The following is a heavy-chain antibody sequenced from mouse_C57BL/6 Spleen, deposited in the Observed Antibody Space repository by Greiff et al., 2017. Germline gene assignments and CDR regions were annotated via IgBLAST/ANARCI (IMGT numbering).Heavy chain of an antibody. CDR2: IYPGDGDT. CDR3: ARYDYSNYVGYYAMDY. J-gene: IGHJ4*01. V-gene: IGHV1-80*01. D-gene: IGHD2-5*01. CDR1: GYAFSSYW. Sequence: VQLQQSGAELVKPGASVKISCKASGYAFSSYWMNWVKQRPGKGLEWIGQIYPGDGDTNYNGKFKGKATLTADKSSSTAYMQLSSLTSEDSAVYFCARYDYSNYVGYYAMDYWGQGTSVTVSS.